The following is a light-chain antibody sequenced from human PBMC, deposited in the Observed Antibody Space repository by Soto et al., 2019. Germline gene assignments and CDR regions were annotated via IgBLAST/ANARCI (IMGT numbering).Light chain of an antibody. Sequence: DIVLTQSPGTLSLSPGERATLSCRASQSVISSSLAWYQQKPGQAPRLLIYGASSRATGIPDRFSGSGSGTDFTLTISRLEPEDFAVYYCQQYGGLPTFGQGTKVDIK. CDR2: GAS. CDR1: QSVISSS. J-gene: IGKJ1*01. CDR3: QQYGGLPT. V-gene: IGKV3-20*01.